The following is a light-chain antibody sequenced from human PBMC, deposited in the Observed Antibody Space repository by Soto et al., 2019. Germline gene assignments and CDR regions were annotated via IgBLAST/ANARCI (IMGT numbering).Light chain of an antibody. V-gene: IGLV2-14*01. CDR1: SSDVGAHNF. Sequence: QSVLTQPASVSGSPGQAITISCSGSSSDVGAHNFVSWYQHHPGKAPKLMIYEVSNRPSGVSNRFSGSKSGTSATLGITGFQTGDEADYYCGSWDSSLSAYVFGAGTKVTVL. J-gene: IGLJ1*01. CDR3: GSWDSSLSAYV. CDR2: EVS.